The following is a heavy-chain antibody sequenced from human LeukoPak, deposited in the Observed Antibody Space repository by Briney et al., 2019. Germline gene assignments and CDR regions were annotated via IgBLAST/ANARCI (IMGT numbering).Heavy chain of an antibody. D-gene: IGHD5-18*01. J-gene: IGHJ4*02. CDR1: GYTFTSYY. CDR2: IIPSGGTT. CDR3: ARLEGQTAMVTD. V-gene: IGHV1-46*01. Sequence: ASVKVSCKASGYTFTSYYIHWVRQAPGQGLEWMGLIIPSGGTTIYAEKFQGRVTMTRDTSTSTVYMELSSLRSEDTAAYYCARLEGQTAMVTDWGQGTLVTVSS.